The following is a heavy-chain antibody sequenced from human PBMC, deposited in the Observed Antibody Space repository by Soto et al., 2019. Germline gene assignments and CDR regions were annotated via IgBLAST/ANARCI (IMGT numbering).Heavy chain of an antibody. D-gene: IGHD3-22*01. CDR1: GFTFSTYW. J-gene: IGHJ6*02. Sequence: GGSLRLSCATSGFTFSTYWMSWVRQAPGKGLEWVANIKEDGSEKYYVDSVEGRFTISRDNAKNSLYLQMTSLRAEDTALYYCARGWGYFDSSGFPYLYAMDVWGQGTTVTVSS. V-gene: IGHV3-7*01. CDR2: IKEDGSEK. CDR3: ARGWGYFDSSGFPYLYAMDV.